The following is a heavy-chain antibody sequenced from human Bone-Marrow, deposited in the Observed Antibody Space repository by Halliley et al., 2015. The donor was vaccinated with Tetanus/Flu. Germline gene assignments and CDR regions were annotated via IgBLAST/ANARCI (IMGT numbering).Heavy chain of an antibody. V-gene: IGHV4-39*01. CDR3: ARGLAMDV. Sequence: TLSLTCTVSYGSISSSDYYWGWIRQPPGKGLEWLGSIFYTGSAHHSPSLKSPITISIATSKNQFSLKLSSVTAADTAVYYCARGLAMDVWGQGTTVTVSS. CDR2: IFYTGSA. J-gene: IGHJ6*02. CDR1: YGSISSSDYY.